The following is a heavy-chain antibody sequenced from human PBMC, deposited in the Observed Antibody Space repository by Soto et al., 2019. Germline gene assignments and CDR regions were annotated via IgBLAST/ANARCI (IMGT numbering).Heavy chain of an antibody. D-gene: IGHD6-13*01. J-gene: IGHJ6*03. CDR3: ARGSLAAATIKHYYMDV. CDR2: IIPTLGIA. V-gene: IGHV1-69*02. CDR1: GGTFSSYT. Sequence: SVKVSCKASGGTFSSYTISWVRQAPGQGLEWMGRIIPTLGIANYAQKFQGRVTITADKSTSTAYMGLSSLRSEDTAVYYCARGSLAAATIKHYYMDVWGKGTTVTVSS.